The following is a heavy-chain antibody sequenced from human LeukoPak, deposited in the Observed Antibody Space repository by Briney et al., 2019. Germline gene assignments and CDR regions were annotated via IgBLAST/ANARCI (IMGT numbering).Heavy chain of an antibody. CDR3: ARDQGGFPGSYSSDY. CDR1: GFTFSSYS. V-gene: IGHV3-21*01. D-gene: IGHD3-10*01. Sequence: GGSLRLSCAASGFTFSSYSMNWVRQAPGKGLEWVSSISSSSSYIYYADSVKGRFTISRDNAKNSLYLQMNSLRAEDTAVYYCARDQGGFPGSYSSDYWGQGTLVTVSS. CDR2: ISSSSSYI. J-gene: IGHJ4*02.